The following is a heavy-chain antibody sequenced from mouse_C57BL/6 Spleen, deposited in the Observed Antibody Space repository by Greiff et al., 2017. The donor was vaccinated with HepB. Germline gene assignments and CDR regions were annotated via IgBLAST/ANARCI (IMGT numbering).Heavy chain of an antibody. CDR1: GYTFTSYW. CDR2: IYPSDSET. Sequence: VQLQQPGAELVRPGASVKLSCKASGYTFTSYWMDWVKQRPGQGLEWIGNIYPSDSETHYNQKFKDKATLTVDKSSSTAYMQLSSLTSEDSAVYYCARWIYYGSSPGYFDVWGTGTTVTVSS. CDR3: ARWIYYGSSPGYFDV. D-gene: IGHD1-1*01. J-gene: IGHJ1*03. V-gene: IGHV1-61*01.